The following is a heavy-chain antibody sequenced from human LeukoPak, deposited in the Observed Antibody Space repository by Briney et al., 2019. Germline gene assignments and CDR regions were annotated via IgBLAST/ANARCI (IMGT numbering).Heavy chain of an antibody. CDR3: ARSRSGYSYDHAAFEI. J-gene: IGHJ3*02. CDR1: GDSISTYY. Sequence: PSETLSLTCTVSGDSISTYYWSWIRQPPGKGLEWIAYIDYRGSTTYNPSLRSRVTISVDTSRNQLSLKLSSVTAADTAVYYCARSRSGYSYDHAAFEIWGQGTMVTVSS. CDR2: IDYRGST. V-gene: IGHV4-59*01. D-gene: IGHD5-18*01.